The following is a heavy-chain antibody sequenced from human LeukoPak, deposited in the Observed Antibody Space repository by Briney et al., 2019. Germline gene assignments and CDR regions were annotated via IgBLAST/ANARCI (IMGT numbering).Heavy chain of an antibody. CDR1: EFTFSGYT. J-gene: IGHJ4*02. D-gene: IGHD2-2*01. CDR2: ISSSSSYI. CDR3: ARDLVVVPAAMKQQLYGY. V-gene: IGHV3-21*01. Sequence: PGGSLRLSCAGAEFTFSGYTMNWVRQAPGKGLEWVSSISSSSSYIYYADSVKGRFTISRDNAKNSLYLQMNSLRAEDTAVYYCARDLVVVPAAMKQQLYGYWGQGTLVTVSS.